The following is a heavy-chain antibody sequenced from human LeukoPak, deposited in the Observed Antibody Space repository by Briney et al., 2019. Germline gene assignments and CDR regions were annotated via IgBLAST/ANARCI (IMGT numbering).Heavy chain of an antibody. V-gene: IGHV3-74*01. CDR3: ARHRQYNWNTDAFDI. CDR1: GFTFSSYW. CDR2: INSDGSST. Sequence: GGSLRLSCAASGFTFSSYWMHWVRQAPGKGLVWVSRINSDGSSTSYADSVKGRFTISRDNAKNTLYLQMNSLRAEDTAVYYCARHRQYNWNTDAFDIWGQGTMVTVSS. D-gene: IGHD1/OR15-1a*01. J-gene: IGHJ3*02.